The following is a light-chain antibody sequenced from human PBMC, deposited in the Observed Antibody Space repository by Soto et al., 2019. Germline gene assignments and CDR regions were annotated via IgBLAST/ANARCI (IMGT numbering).Light chain of an antibody. CDR1: STDVGGYNY. Sequence: QSALTQPRSLSGSPGQSVTISCTGTSTDVGGYNYVSWYQQYPGKAPKLMISDVSERHSGVPDRFSGSKSGNTASLTISGLQAEDEADYYCCSYAGTYTLVFGGGTKLTVL. CDR2: DVS. CDR3: CSYAGTYTLV. V-gene: IGLV2-11*01. J-gene: IGLJ2*01.